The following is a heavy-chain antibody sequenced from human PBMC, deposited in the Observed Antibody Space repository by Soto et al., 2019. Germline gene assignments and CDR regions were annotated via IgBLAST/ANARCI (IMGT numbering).Heavy chain of an antibody. Sequence: EVHLLESGGDLVRPGGSLRLSCAASGFSFHEYTMNWVRQAPGKGLEWVSGIYGAASGIYYADSVKGRFTISRDNSRNRVYLQRTNLRAEERAVYYCAKDRHPEVVWDIDCWGQGARVTVSS. V-gene: IGHV3-23*01. CDR1: GFSFHEYT. CDR3: AKDRHPEVVWDIDC. CDR2: IYGAASGI. D-gene: IGHD3-16*01. J-gene: IGHJ1*01.